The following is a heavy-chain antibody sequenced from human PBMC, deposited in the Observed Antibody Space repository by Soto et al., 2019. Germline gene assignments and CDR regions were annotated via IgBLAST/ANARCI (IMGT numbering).Heavy chain of an antibody. CDR1: GGSISSNNW. J-gene: IGHJ6*02. V-gene: IGHV4-4*02. D-gene: IGHD2-15*01. Sequence: QVQLQESGPGLVKPSGTLSLTCAVSGGSISSNNWWSWVRQPPGKGLEWIGEIYHSGSTNYCPSLRSRVTISLNKSVNYFSLRLSSVTAADTAVYFCARADCSGGSCYGHYGMDVWGQGTTVTVSS. CDR2: IYHSGST. CDR3: ARADCSGGSCYGHYGMDV.